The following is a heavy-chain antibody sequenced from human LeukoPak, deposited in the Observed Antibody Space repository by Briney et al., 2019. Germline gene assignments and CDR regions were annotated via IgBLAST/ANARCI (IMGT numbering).Heavy chain of an antibody. V-gene: IGHV1-69*13. Sequence: SVKVSCKASGGTFSSYAISWVRQAPGQGLEWMGGIIPIFGTANYAQKFQGRVTITADESTSTAYMELGSLRSEDTAVYYCARGPVGYCTNGVCPDWGQGTLVTVSS. D-gene: IGHD2-8*01. J-gene: IGHJ4*02. CDR2: IIPIFGTA. CDR3: ARGPVGYCTNGVCPD. CDR1: GGTFSSYA.